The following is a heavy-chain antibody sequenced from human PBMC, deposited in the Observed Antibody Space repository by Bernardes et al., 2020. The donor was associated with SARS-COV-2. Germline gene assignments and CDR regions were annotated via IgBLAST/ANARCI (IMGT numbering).Heavy chain of an antibody. CDR1: GFTFRTYA. J-gene: IGHJ4*02. CDR2: ISYDGSNK. Sequence: GSLRLSCAASGFTFRTYAMHWVRQAPGKGLEWVAVISYDGSNKYYADSLKGRFTISRDNSKNTLYLQMNSLRAEDTAVYYCASLYGSGSYPPRWGQGTLVTGSS. V-gene: IGHV3-30*03. D-gene: IGHD3-10*01. CDR3: ASLYGSGSYPPR.